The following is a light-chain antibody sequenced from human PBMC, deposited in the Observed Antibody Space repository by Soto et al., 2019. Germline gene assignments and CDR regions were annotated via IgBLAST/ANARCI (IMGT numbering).Light chain of an antibody. CDR2: GAS. V-gene: IGKV3-20*01. CDR3: QQYGSSPQT. CDR1: QSVSSSF. J-gene: IGKJ1*01. Sequence: EIVMTQFPGTLSLSPGERTTLSCRASQSVSSSFLAWYQQKPGQAPRLLIYGASSRATGIPDRFSGSGSGTDFTLTISRLEPEDFAVYFCQQYGSSPQTFGQGTKV.